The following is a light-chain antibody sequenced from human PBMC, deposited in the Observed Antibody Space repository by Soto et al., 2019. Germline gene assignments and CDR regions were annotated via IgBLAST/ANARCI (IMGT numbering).Light chain of an antibody. CDR3: QQYANSQIT. CDR1: QPVSSNF. CDR2: GVS. V-gene: IGKV3-20*01. Sequence: ELVLTQSPGTLSLSPGESAALSCRASQPVSSNFLAWYQQKPGQAPRLLIYGVSSRASGITDRFFGSGSGTDFTLTINRLEPEDFAVYYCQQYANSQITFGHWTRLEIK. J-gene: IGKJ5*01.